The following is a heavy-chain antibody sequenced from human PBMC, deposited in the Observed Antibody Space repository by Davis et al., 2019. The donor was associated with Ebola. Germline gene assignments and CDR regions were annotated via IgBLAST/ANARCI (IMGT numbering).Heavy chain of an antibody. D-gene: IGHD2-2*01. CDR3: ARVLAGIIVVPAAEMDV. CDR2: VSYDGTKK. Sequence: GESLKISCAASAFTFKSYAMHWVRQAPGKGLEWVAVVSYDGTKKHYADSVKGRFTISRDNPKNMLYLQMNSLRAEDTAVYYCARVLAGIIVVPAAEMDVWGKGTTVTVSS. J-gene: IGHJ6*04. V-gene: IGHV3-30-3*01. CDR1: AFTFKSYA.